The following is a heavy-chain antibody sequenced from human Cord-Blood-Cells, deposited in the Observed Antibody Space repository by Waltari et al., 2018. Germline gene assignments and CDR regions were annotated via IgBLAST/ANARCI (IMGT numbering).Heavy chain of an antibody. CDR1: GGTFSSYA. Sequence: QVQLVQSGAEVKKPGSSVKVSCKASGGTFSSYAISWLRQPPGQGLEWMGGIIPIFGTANYAQKFQGRVTITADKSTSTAYMELSSLRSEDTAVYYCARVHSIAARMAFDIWGQGTMVTVSS. V-gene: IGHV1-69*06. CDR3: ARVHSIAARMAFDI. D-gene: IGHD6-6*01. CDR2: IIPIFGTA. J-gene: IGHJ3*02.